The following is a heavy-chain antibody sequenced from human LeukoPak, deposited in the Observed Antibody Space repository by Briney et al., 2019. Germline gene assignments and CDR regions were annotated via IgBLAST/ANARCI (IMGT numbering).Heavy chain of an antibody. D-gene: IGHD4-23*01. Sequence: KSSETLSLTCTVSGGSISSSSYYWGWIRQPPGRGLEWIGSIYYSGSTYYNPSLKSRVTISVDTSKNQFSLKLSSVTAADTAVYYCARGLHDYGGNEFDPRGQGTPVTVSS. CDR2: IYYSGST. V-gene: IGHV4-39*01. CDR1: GGSISSSSYY. CDR3: ARGLHDYGGNEFDP. J-gene: IGHJ5*02.